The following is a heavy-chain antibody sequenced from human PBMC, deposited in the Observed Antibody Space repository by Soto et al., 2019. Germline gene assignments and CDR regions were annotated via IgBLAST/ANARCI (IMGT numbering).Heavy chain of an antibody. J-gene: IGHJ6*02. D-gene: IGHD6-13*01. Sequence: ASVKVSCKASGYTFTGYYMHWVRQAPGQGLEWMGWINPNSGGTNYAQKFQGRVTMTRDTSISTAYMELSRLRSDDTAVYYCARERDSSSWYSQPYYYGMDVWGQGTTVTVSS. V-gene: IGHV1-2*02. CDR1: GYTFTGYY. CDR2: INPNSGGT. CDR3: ARERDSSSWYSQPYYYGMDV.